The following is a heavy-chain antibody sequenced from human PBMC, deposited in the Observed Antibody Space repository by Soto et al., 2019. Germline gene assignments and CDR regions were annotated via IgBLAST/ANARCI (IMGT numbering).Heavy chain of an antibody. CDR3: AKDRNQWLVRYFFDH. J-gene: IGHJ4*02. Sequence: QVQLVESGGGVVQPGRSLRLSCAASGFTFSSYGMHWVRQAPGKGLEWVAVMSYDGSSKYYADSVKGRFIISRDNSKNMLYLQMNSLRGEDSAVYYCAKDRNQWLVRYFFDHWGQGTLVTVSS. V-gene: IGHV3-30*18. CDR1: GFTFSSYG. CDR2: MSYDGSSK. D-gene: IGHD6-19*01.